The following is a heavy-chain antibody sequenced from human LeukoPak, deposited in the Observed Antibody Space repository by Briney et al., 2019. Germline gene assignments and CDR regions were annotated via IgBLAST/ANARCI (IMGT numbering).Heavy chain of an antibody. J-gene: IGHJ4*02. CDR3: AKARWEYCSSTSCSYYYFDY. V-gene: IGHV3-21*01. CDR1: GFTFSSYS. CDR2: ISSSSSYI. Sequence: PGGSLRLSCAASGFTFSSYSMNWVRQAPGKGLEWVSSISSSSSYIYYADSVKGRFTISRDNAKNSLYLQMNSLRAEDTAVYYCAKARWEYCSSTSCSYYYFDYWGQGTLVTVSS. D-gene: IGHD2-2*01.